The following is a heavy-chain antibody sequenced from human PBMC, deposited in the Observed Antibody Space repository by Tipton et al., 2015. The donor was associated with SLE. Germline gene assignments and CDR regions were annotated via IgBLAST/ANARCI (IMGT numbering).Heavy chain of an antibody. CDR2: INYSANT. Sequence: TLSLTCAIYRGSFSGYHWSWIRQTPGKGLEWIGEINYSANTNYNPSLKSRATTSIDPSRNQLSLKLSSVTAADTAVYFCARGVAHYYDSGSFDVWGQGTLVTVSS. D-gene: IGHD3-22*01. CDR3: ARGVAHYYDSGSFDV. J-gene: IGHJ3*01. CDR1: RGSFSGYH. V-gene: IGHV4-34*01.